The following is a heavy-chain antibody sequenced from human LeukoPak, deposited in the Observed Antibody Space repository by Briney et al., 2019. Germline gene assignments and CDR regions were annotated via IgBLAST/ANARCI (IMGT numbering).Heavy chain of an antibody. V-gene: IGHV4-59*01. CDR1: GDSITFSY. J-gene: IGHJ6*03. Sequence: SETLSLTCSVSGDSITFSYWSWIRQPPGKGLEWIGYISDSGTTNYSPSLRSRVTISVDTSKNHVSLKLNSVTAADTAVYYCARLSYFDSSGYDQSSYPYFYYYMDVWGRGTSVSISS. CDR3: ARLSYFDSSGYDQSSYPYFYYYMDV. D-gene: IGHD3-22*01. CDR2: ISDSGTT.